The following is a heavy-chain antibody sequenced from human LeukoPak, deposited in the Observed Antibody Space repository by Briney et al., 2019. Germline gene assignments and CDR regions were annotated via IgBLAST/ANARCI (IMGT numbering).Heavy chain of an antibody. V-gene: IGHV1-8*01. CDR1: GYTFTSYD. Sequence: ASVKVSCKASGYTFTSYDINWVRQATGQGLEWMGWMNPNSGNTGYAQNFQGRVTMTRNTSISTAYMELSSLRSEDAAVYYCARVGRYYYASTGYGTPPPEYYFDYWGQGTLVTVSS. CDR2: MNPNSGNT. J-gene: IGHJ4*02. CDR3: ARVGRYYYASTGYGTPPPEYYFDY. D-gene: IGHD3-22*01.